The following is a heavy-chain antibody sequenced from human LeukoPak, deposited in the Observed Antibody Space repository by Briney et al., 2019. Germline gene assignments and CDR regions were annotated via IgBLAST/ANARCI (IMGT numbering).Heavy chain of an antibody. CDR2: ISDSSNYI. V-gene: IGHV3-21*04. Sequence: GGSLRLSCVTSGFSFSIYTLNWVRQAPGKGLEWVSGISDSSNYIYYADSVKGRFTISRDNAKNSLYLQMNSLRAEDTAVYYCARIRVRGVMGYWGQGTLVTVSS. CDR1: GFSFSIYT. CDR3: ARIRVRGVMGY. D-gene: IGHD3-10*01. J-gene: IGHJ4*02.